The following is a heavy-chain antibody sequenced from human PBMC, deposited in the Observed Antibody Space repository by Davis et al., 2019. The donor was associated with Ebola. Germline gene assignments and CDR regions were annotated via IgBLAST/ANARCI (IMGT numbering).Heavy chain of an antibody. CDR2: IYYSGTT. D-gene: IGHD5-12*01. CDR1: GGPISSYY. CDR3: ASGGYSGYDGYFDD. V-gene: IGHV4-59*08. Sequence: MPSETLSLTCTVSGGPISSYYWSWMRQPPGKGLEWIGYIYYSGTTNYNPSLKSRVTISADTSKNQFSLKLTSVTAADTAVYYCASGGYSGYDGYFDDWGQGTLVTVSS. J-gene: IGHJ4*02.